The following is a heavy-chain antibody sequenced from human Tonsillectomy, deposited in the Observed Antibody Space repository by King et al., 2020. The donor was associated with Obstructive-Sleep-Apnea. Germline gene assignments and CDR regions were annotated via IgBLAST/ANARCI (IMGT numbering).Heavy chain of an antibody. J-gene: IGHJ4*02. CDR2: MYYSGNT. V-gene: IGHV4-59*08. CDR3: ARHRGVEDYGGYGDYFDY. CDR1: GGSISNY. D-gene: IGHD5-12*01. Sequence: QLQESGPGLVKPSETLSLTCTFSGGSISNYWSWIRQPPGKGLEWIGYMYYSGNTNFNPSLNSRVTISADTSKIQFSLRLSSVTAADTAVYYCARHRGVEDYGGYGDYFDYWGQGTLVTVSS.